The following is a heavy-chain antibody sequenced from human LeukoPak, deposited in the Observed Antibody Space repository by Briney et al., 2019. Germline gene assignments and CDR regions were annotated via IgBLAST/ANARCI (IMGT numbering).Heavy chain of an antibody. J-gene: IGHJ4*02. D-gene: IGHD3-22*01. CDR3: ARQTYYYDSSGYYPPFYFDY. CDR2: IYYSEST. Sequence: KSSETLSLTCTVSGGSISNYYWSWIRQPPGKGLEWIGYIYYSESTNYNPSLKSRVTISVDTSKNQFSLKLSSVTAADTAVYYCARQTYYYDSSGYYPPFYFDYWGQGTLVTVSS. V-gene: IGHV4-59*08. CDR1: GGSISNYY.